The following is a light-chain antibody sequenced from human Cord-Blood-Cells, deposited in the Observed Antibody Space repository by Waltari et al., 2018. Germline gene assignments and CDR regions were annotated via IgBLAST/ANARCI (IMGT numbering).Light chain of an antibody. V-gene: IGKV3-11*01. CDR1: QSVSSY. CDR2: DAS. Sequence: IVFTQSPATLSLSPGARATLSCRASQSVSSYLAWYQQKHGQAPRLLIYDASNRATGIPARFSGSGSGTDFTLTISSLEPEDFAVYYCQQRSNWPRTFGQGTRLEIK. CDR3: QQRSNWPRT. J-gene: IGKJ5*01.